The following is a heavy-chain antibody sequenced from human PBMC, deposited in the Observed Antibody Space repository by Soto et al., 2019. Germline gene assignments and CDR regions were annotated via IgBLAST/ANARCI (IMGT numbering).Heavy chain of an antibody. CDR1: GFTFDDYA. Sequence: DVQLVESGGGLVQPGRSLRLSCAASGFTFDDYAMHWVRQAPGKGLEWVSGISWNSGSIGYADSVKGRFTISRDNAKNSLYLQMNSLRAEDTALYYCAKDMGYDSSGYYDAFDIWGQGTMVTVSS. V-gene: IGHV3-9*01. D-gene: IGHD3-22*01. J-gene: IGHJ3*02. CDR2: ISWNSGSI. CDR3: AKDMGYDSSGYYDAFDI.